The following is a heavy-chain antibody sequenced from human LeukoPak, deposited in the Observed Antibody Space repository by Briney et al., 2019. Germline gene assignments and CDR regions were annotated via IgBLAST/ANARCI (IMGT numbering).Heavy chain of an antibody. CDR3: ARRRTVEMRIYAGYCYMDV. Sequence: SQTLSPTCAVYSGSFTGFYWTWIRPPPRKGLEWIGEINHRGSTNYNPSLKSRVTISVDTSKNQFSLKLSSVTAADTAVYYCARRRTVEMRIYAGYCYMDVWGKGTTVNISS. D-gene: IGHD4-23*01. V-gene: IGHV4-34*01. CDR1: SGSFTGFY. J-gene: IGHJ6*03. CDR2: INHRGST.